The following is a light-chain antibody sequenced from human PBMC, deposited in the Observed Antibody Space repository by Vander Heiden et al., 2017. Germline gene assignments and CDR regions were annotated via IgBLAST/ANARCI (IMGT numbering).Light chain of an antibody. V-gene: IGKV1-5*03. CDR2: KAS. CDR3: QQYNSYPYT. CDR1: QSISSW. Sequence: DIQMTQSPSTLSASVGDRVTITCRASQSISSWLAWYQQKPGKAPRLLIYKASSLESGIPSRFSGSGSGTEFTLTISSLQPDDFATYYCQQYNSYPYTFGQGTKLEIK. J-gene: IGKJ2*01.